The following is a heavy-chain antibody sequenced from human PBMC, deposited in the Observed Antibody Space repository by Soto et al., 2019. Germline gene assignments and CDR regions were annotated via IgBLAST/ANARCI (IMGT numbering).Heavy chain of an antibody. D-gene: IGHD3-22*01. CDR2: ISGSGGST. Sequence: VPLLESGGGLVQPGGSLRLSCAASGFTFSSYAMRWVRQAPGKGLEWVSAISGSGGSTYYADSVKGRFTISRDNSKNTRYLQMNSLRAEDTAVYYCAKGPNYYDSSGYDYWGQGTLVTVAS. V-gene: IGHV3-23*01. CDR1: GFTFSSYA. CDR3: AKGPNYYDSSGYDY. J-gene: IGHJ4*02.